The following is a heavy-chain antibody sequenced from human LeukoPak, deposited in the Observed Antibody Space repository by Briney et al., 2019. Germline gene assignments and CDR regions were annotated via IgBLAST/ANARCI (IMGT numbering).Heavy chain of an antibody. CDR3: ARDNRYGGYSYMDV. CDR2: IFTAGGT. V-gene: IGHV4-61*02. Sequence: SETLSLTCTVSGGSVSSGNVYWGWIRQPAGKGLEWIGRIFTAGGTGYNTFLRSRVSISLDTSKNQFSLDLSSVTAADTAVYYCARDNRYGGYSYMDVWGKGTTVTVSS. J-gene: IGHJ6*03. CDR1: GGSVSSGNVY. D-gene: IGHD5-12*01.